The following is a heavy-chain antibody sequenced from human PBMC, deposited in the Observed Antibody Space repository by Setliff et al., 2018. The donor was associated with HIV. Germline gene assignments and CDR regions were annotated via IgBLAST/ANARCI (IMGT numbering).Heavy chain of an antibody. CDR2: IIPIIRSA. CDR3: AREVASYSSRFDAFDV. CDR1: GVTFTTYS. J-gene: IGHJ3*01. D-gene: IGHD6-13*01. Sequence: ASVKVSCKTSGVTFTTYSITWVRQAPGQGLEWMGGIIPIIRSAKYAQKFQGRVTITADKSTSTAYMELSNLRSEDTAVYYCAREVASYSSRFDAFDVWGQGTTVTVS. V-gene: IGHV1-69*06.